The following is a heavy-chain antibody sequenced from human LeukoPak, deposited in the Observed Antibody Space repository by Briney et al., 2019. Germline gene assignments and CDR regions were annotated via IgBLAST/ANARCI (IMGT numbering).Heavy chain of an antibody. CDR1: GYSFASYW. D-gene: IGHD6-19*01. J-gene: IGHJ4*02. V-gene: IGHV5-51*01. CDR3: ARHQIAVAFFDY. CDR2: IYPGDSDT. Sequence: GESLKISCKGSGYSFASYWIAWVRQMPGKGLEWMGIIYPGDSDTRYSPSFRGQVTISADKSIDTAYLQWSSLKASDTAMYYCARHQIAVAFFDYWGQGTLVTVSS.